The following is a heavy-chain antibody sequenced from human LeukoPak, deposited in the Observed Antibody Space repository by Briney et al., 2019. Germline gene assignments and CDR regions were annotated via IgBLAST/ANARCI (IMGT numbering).Heavy chain of an antibody. CDR1: GYTFSHYG. D-gene: IGHD3-22*01. CDR2: MRHDGSTQ. Sequence: GGSLRLSCAASGYTFSHYGMHWVRQAPGKGLEWVAFMRHDGSTQFYAGSIKGRFTISRDNSKNTLYLQMNSLRADDTAAYYCAQDRGGFYDGNGYYSLDCRGQGTLVTVSS. J-gene: IGHJ4*02. V-gene: IGHV3-30*02. CDR3: AQDRGGFYDGNGYYSLDC.